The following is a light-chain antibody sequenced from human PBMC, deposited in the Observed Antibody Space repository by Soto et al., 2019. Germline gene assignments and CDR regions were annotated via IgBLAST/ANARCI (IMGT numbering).Light chain of an antibody. J-gene: IGKJ4*01. CDR3: QHHNSCPLT. CDR2: AAS. CDR1: QSVYNN. V-gene: IGKV3D-15*01. Sequence: EVVMTQSPATLSVSPGERATLSCRTSQSVYNNLAWYLQKPGQAPRLLISAASTRATGIPARFSGSGSGTEFTLTINSPQSEDRIVYYCQHHNSCPLTFGGGTKVEIQ.